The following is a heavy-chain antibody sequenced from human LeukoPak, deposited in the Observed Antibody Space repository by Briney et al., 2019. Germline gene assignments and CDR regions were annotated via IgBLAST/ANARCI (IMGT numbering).Heavy chain of an antibody. D-gene: IGHD6-13*01. J-gene: IGHJ5*02. CDR3: AKSPLRAAAGEWIDP. CDR1: GFTFSTYN. V-gene: IGHV3-48*01. CDR2: ISSSSGTI. Sequence: GGSLRLSCAASGFTFSTYNMNWVRQAPGKGLEWVSYISSSSGTIYYADSVQGRFTISRDNAKNSLYLQMNSLRVEDTAVYYCAKSPLRAAAGEWIDPWGQGILVTVSS.